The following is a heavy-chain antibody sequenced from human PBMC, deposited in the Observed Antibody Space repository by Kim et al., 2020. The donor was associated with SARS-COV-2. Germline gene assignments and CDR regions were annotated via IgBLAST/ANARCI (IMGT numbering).Heavy chain of an antibody. CDR3: ARSRSLRATNYYGMDV. V-gene: IGHV3-48*02. CDR1: GFTFSSYS. CDR2: ISSSSSTI. D-gene: IGHD3-16*02. J-gene: IGHJ6*02. Sequence: GGSLRLSCAASGFTFSSYSMNWVRQAPGKGLEWVSYISSSSSTIYYADSVKGRFTISRDNAKNSLYLQMNSLRDEDTAVYYCARSRSLRATNYYGMDVWGQGTTVTVSS.